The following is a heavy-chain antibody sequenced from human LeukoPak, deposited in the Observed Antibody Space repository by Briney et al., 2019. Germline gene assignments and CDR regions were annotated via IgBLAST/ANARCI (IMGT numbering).Heavy chain of an antibody. Sequence: SQTLSLTRTVSGGSISSGSYYWSWIRQPAGKGLEWIGRIYTSGSTNYNPSLKSRVTISVDTSKNQFSLKLSSVTAADTAVYYCARGLYDFWSGSNYYYMDVWGKGTTVTVSS. CDR1: GGSISSGSYY. D-gene: IGHD3-3*01. V-gene: IGHV4-61*02. CDR2: IYTSGST. J-gene: IGHJ6*03. CDR3: ARGLYDFWSGSNYYYMDV.